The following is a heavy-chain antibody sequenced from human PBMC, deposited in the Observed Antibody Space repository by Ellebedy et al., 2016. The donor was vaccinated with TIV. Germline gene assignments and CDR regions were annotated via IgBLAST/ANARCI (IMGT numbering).Heavy chain of an antibody. D-gene: IGHD6-19*01. CDR3: AGAVAGILH. J-gene: IGHJ4*02. CDR2: IYYSGTT. V-gene: IGHV4-59*01. CDR1: GGPIDSYY. Sequence: MPGGSLRLSCTVSGGPIDSYYWTRIRQPPGKGLEWIGYIYYSGTTNYSPSLQSRVTISVDTSKRQFSLKLSSVTAADTAVYYCAGAVAGILHWGQGTLVTVSS.